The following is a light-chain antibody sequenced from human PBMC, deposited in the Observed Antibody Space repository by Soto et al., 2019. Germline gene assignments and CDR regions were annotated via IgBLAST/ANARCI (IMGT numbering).Light chain of an antibody. CDR3: QQRSNWTYT. CDR2: YAS. CDR1: QSVSSY. V-gene: IGKV3-11*01. Sequence: EIVLTQSPATLSLSPGERATLSCRASQSVSSYLALYQQKPGQAPRLLIYYASNRATGIPARFNGSGSGTDFTLTISSLEPEDFAASYCQQRSNWTYTFGQGTTLEIK. J-gene: IGKJ2*01.